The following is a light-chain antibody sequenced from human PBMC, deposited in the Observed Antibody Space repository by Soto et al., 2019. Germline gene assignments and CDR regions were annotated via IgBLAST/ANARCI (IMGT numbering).Light chain of an antibody. Sequence: EIVLTQSPGTLSLSPGERATLSCRASQSVSSSDLAWYQQKPGQAPRPLIYGASSRAIGIPDRFSGSGSGTDFTLTISILEPEDFAVYYCQQYGSSPWTFGQGTKVEIK. V-gene: IGKV3-20*01. CDR1: QSVSSSD. CDR3: QQYGSSPWT. CDR2: GAS. J-gene: IGKJ1*01.